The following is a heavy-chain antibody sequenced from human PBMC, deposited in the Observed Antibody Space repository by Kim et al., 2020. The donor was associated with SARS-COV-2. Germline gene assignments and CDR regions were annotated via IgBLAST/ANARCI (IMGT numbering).Heavy chain of an antibody. CDR2: ISGSGGST. D-gene: IGHD3-10*01. Sequence: GGSLRLSCAASGFTFSSYAMSWVRQAPGKGLEWVSAISGSGGSTYYADSVKGRFTISRDNSKNTLYLQMNSLRAEDTAVYYCAKGRGHYGSGSYPNYGMDVWGQGTTVTVSS. CDR3: AKGRGHYGSGSYPNYGMDV. J-gene: IGHJ6*02. V-gene: IGHV3-23*01. CDR1: GFTFSSYA.